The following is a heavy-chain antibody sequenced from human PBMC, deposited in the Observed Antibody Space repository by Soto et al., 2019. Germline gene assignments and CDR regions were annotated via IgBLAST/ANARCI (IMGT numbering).Heavy chain of an antibody. J-gene: IGHJ4*02. V-gene: IGHV4-30-2*01. Sequence: TLSLTCAVSGGSISSGGYSWSWIRQPPGKGLEWIGYIYHSGSTYYNPSLKSRVTISVDRSKNQFSLKLSSVTAADTAVYYCARENDYLDYWGQGTLVTVSS. CDR1: GGSISSGGYS. CDR3: ARENDYLDY. CDR2: IYHSGST.